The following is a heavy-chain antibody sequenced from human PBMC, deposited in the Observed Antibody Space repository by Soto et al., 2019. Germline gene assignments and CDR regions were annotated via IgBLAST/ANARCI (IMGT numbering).Heavy chain of an antibody. J-gene: IGHJ4*02. CDR2: INAGNGRE. CDR1: GYTFTSYT. CDR3: GRGGGWVGEASFDS. V-gene: IGHV1-3*01. Sequence: QVQLEQSGAEVKKPGASVKVSCKTSGYTFTSYTLHWVRQAPGQGLEWMGWINAGNGREKYSQRFRDRGSLSTDKSATPAYMELRAPSAKDPAMYFWGRGGGWVGEASFDSWGQGTLVTVSS. D-gene: IGHD3-10*01.